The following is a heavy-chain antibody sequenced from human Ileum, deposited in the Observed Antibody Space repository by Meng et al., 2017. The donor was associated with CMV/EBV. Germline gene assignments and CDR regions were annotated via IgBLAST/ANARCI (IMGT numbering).Heavy chain of an antibody. D-gene: IGHD5-24*01. Sequence: TPSGSAFTTYGITSVREAPGHRLEWMGWITTNSGNPVYARYFTGRFVFSLATSVSTAYLQISGLRAGDTAVYYCTRGDGAHSAKFDHWGQGTLVTVSS. V-gene: IGHV7-4-1*02. CDR2: ITTNSGNP. CDR3: TRGDGAHSAKFDH. CDR1: GSAFTTYG. J-gene: IGHJ4*02.